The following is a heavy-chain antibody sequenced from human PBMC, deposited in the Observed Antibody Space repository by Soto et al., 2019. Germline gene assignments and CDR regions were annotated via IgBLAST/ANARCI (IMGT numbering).Heavy chain of an antibody. CDR2: ISAYNGNT. CDR1: GYTFTSYG. D-gene: IGHD3-16*02. J-gene: IGHJ3*02. V-gene: IGHV1-18*01. CDR3: ARADHDYIWGSYRPTVLHAFDI. Sequence: ASVEVSCEASGYTFTSYGISWVRQAPGQGLEWMGWISAYNGNTNYAQKLQGRVTMTTDTSTSTAYMELRSLRSDDTAVYYCARADHDYIWGSYRPTVLHAFDIWGQGTMVTVSS.